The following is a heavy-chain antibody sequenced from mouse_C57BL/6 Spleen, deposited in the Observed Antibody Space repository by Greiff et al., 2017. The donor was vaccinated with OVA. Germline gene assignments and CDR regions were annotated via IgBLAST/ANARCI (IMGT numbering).Heavy chain of an antibody. J-gene: IGHJ2*01. CDR1: GFNIKNTY. CDR3: ARDDSRSVPLDY. Sequence: VQLQQSVAELVRPGASVKLSCTASGFNIKNTYMHWVKQRPEQGLEWIGRIDPANGNTKYAPKFQGKATITADTSSNTAYLQRSSLTSEETAISYSARDDSRSVPLDYWGQGTTLTVSS. CDR2: IDPANGNT. V-gene: IGHV14-3*01. D-gene: IGHD1-1*01.